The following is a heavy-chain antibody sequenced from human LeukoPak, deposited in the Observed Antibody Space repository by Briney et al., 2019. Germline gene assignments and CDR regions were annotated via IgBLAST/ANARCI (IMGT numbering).Heavy chain of an antibody. V-gene: IGHV3-74*01. CDR1: GFTFSNYW. D-gene: IGHD4-17*01. CDR3: ARFDGDYDY. J-gene: IGHJ4*02. CDR2: INSDGINT. Sequence: GGSLRLSCAASGFTFSNYWMHWVRQAPGKGLVWVSRINSDGINTSYADSVKGRFTISRDNAKNTLNLQMNSLRAEDTAVYYCARFDGDYDYWGQGTLVTVSS.